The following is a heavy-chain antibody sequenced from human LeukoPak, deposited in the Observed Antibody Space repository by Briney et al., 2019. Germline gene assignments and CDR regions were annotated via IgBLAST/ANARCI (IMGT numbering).Heavy chain of an antibody. CDR3: ARYGNQLLQSGSAFDI. CDR1: GFTFSSYW. CDR2: IKQDGSEK. Sequence: TGGSLRLSCAASGFTFSSYWMSWVRQAPGKGLEWVANIKQDGSEKYYVDSVKGRFTISRDNAKNSLYLQMNSLRAEDTAVYYCARYGNQLLQSGSAFDIWGQGTMVTVSS. J-gene: IGHJ3*02. V-gene: IGHV3-7*01. D-gene: IGHD2-2*01.